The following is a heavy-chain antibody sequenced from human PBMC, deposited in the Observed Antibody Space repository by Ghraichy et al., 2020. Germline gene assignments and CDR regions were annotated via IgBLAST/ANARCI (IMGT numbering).Heavy chain of an antibody. V-gene: IGHV3-11*01. D-gene: IGHD3-16*02. Sequence: LSLTCAASGFTFSDYYMSWIRQAPGKGLEWLSYISSSGSTIYYADSVKGRIAISRDNAKNSLYLQMNSLRAEDTAVYYCARDYDYIWGSYRGPDYWGQGTLVTVSS. CDR2: ISSSGSTI. CDR1: GFTFSDYY. J-gene: IGHJ4*02. CDR3: ARDYDYIWGSYRGPDY.